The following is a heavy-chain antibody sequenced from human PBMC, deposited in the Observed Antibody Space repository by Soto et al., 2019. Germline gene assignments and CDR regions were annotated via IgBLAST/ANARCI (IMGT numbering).Heavy chain of an antibody. CDR2: VSNTGST. CDR1: GISVSSGHSY. J-gene: IGHJ5*02. Sequence: QVQLQESGPRLVKPSETLSLTCTVSGISVSSGHSYWNWIRQSPREGLEWIGHVSNTGSTTYNPSLKSRVTISLDVSKNQFSLRLNSVTAADTAVYYCARDYSSDWFGHWGRGTLVTVSS. CDR3: ARDYSSDWFGH. V-gene: IGHV4-61*01. D-gene: IGHD6-19*01.